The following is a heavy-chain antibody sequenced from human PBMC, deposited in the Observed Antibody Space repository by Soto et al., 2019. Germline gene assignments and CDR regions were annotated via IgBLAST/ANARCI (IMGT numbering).Heavy chain of an antibody. CDR1: RYTVSSYG. V-gene: IGHV3-23*01. J-gene: IGHJ4*01. D-gene: IGHD6-13*01. CDR2: ISSSGGTT. CDR3: SKGREYRGSSWYYFGF. Sequence: SMELACAASRYTVSSYGVTGVRQAPGSGLEWVSGISSSGGTTYYADSVKGRFIISRDNSKNTLYLQMNSLRAEDTAIYSCSKGREYRGSSWYYFGFWGHGTLVTV.